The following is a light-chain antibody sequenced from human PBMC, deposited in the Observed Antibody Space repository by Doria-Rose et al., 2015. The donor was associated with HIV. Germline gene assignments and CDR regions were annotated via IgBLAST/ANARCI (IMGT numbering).Light chain of an antibody. CDR3: QQYGRSTIT. J-gene: IGKJ5*01. CDR1: QSLSGSY. CDR2: GAS. Sequence: PGEGATLSCRASQSLSGSYLAWYQQKPGQAPRLLIYGASSRATGIPDRFSGSGSGTLFTLTISRLEPEDFAVYYCQQYGRSTITFGQGTRLEIK. V-gene: IGKV3-20*01.